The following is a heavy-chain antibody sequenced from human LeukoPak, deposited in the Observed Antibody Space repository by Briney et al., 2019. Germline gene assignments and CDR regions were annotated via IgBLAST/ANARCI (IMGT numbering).Heavy chain of an antibody. D-gene: IGHD4-17*01. CDR2: IYHSGST. CDR1: GYSISSGYY. V-gene: IGHV4-38-2*02. Sequence: SETLSLTCTVSGYSISSGYYWGWIRQPPGKGLEWIGSIYHSGSTYYNPSLKSRVTISVDTSKNQFSLKLSSVTAADTAVYYCAGAIDYGLNRFDPWGQGTLVTVSS. CDR3: AGAIDYGLNRFDP. J-gene: IGHJ5*02.